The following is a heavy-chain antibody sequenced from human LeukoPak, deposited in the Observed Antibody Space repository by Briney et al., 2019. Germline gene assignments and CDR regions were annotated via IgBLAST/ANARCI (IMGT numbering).Heavy chain of an antibody. J-gene: IGHJ4*02. D-gene: IGHD3-22*01. V-gene: IGHV3-21*01. Sequence: GGSLRLSCAASGFTFSSYSMNSVRQAPGKGLEWVSSISSSSYIYYADSVKGRFTISRDNAKNSLYLQMNSLRDEDTAVYYCARGDYYDSSGHVDYWGQGTLVTVSS. CDR2: ISSSSYI. CDR3: ARGDYYDSSGHVDY. CDR1: GFTFSSYS.